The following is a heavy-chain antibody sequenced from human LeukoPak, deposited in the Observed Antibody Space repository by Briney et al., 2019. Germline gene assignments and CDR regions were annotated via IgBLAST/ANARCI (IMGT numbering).Heavy chain of an antibody. Sequence: PGGSLRLSCAASGFTFSSYSMNWVRQAPGKGLEWVSSISSSSSYIYYADSVKGRFTISRDNAKNPLYLQMNSLRAEDTAVYYCARAEGYSSSSYPFDYWGQGTLVTVSS. CDR2: ISSSSSYI. J-gene: IGHJ4*02. D-gene: IGHD6-6*01. CDR1: GFTFSSYS. V-gene: IGHV3-21*01. CDR3: ARAEGYSSSSYPFDY.